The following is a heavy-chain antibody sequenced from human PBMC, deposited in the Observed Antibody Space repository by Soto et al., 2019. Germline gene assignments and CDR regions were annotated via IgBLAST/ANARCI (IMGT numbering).Heavy chain of an antibody. CDR2: ISGSGGST. Sequence: GGSLRLSCAASGFTFSSYAMSWVRQAPGKGLEWVSAISGSGGSTYYADSVKGRFTISRDNSKNTLYLQMNSLRAEDTAVYYCANGKYYYDSSGYYPFDYWGQGTLVTVSS. CDR1: GFTFSSYA. V-gene: IGHV3-23*01. D-gene: IGHD3-22*01. CDR3: ANGKYYYDSSGYYPFDY. J-gene: IGHJ4*02.